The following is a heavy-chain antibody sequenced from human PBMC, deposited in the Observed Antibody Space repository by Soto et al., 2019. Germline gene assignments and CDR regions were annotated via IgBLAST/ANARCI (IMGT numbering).Heavy chain of an antibody. V-gene: IGHV4-34*01. Sequence: QVQLQQWGAGLLKPSETLSLTCAVYGGSFSGYYWSWIRQPPGKGLEWIGEINHSGSTNYNPSLKSRVTISVDTSKNQFSLKLSSVTAADTAVYYCARLLTEPLCFGESTLDYWGQGTLVTVSS. D-gene: IGHD3-10*01. CDR2: INHSGST. J-gene: IGHJ4*02. CDR1: GGSFSGYY. CDR3: ARLLTEPLCFGESTLDY.